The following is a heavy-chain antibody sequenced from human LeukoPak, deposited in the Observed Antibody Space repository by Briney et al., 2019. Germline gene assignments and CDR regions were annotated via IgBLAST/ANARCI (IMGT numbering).Heavy chain of an antibody. V-gene: IGHV3-23*01. J-gene: IGHJ4*02. CDR1: GFTFSSYA. CDR2: ISGSGGST. D-gene: IGHD2-2*01. CDR3: ARDRGSPEYCSSITCPFDY. Sequence: HPGGSLRLSCAASGFTFSSYAMSWVRQAPGKGLEWVSAISGSGGSTYYADSVKGRFTISRDNAKNTLYLQMNSLRAEDTAVYYCARDRGSPEYCSSITCPFDYWGQGTLVTVSS.